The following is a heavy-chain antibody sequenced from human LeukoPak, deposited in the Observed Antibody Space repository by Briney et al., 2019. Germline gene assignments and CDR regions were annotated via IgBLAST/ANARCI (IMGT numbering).Heavy chain of an antibody. CDR1: GFTFSSYD. V-gene: IGHV3-13*01. CDR3: ARAPRDYDILTGFYYYGMDV. J-gene: IGHJ6*02. D-gene: IGHD3-9*01. Sequence: PGGSLRLSCAASGFTFSSYDMHWVRQATGKGLEWVSAIGTAGDTYYPGSVKGRFTISRENAKNSLYLQMNSLRAGDTAVYCCARAPRDYDILTGFYYYGMDVWGQGTTVTVSS. CDR2: IGTAGDT.